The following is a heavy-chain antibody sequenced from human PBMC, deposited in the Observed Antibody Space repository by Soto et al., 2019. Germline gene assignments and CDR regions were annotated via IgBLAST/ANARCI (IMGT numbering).Heavy chain of an antibody. Sequence: EEQLVESGGGLVQPGRSLRLSCAASEFTFGDYAVHWVRQVPGKGLEWVSGLSWNSETIAYADSVKGRFTISRDNSKKSLYLQMNSRRTEDTALYYCARGGQTGSEAFDIWGQGTMVTVSS. V-gene: IGHV3-9*01. CDR2: LSWNSETI. D-gene: IGHD3-9*01. CDR1: EFTFGDYA. CDR3: ARGGQTGSEAFDI. J-gene: IGHJ3*02.